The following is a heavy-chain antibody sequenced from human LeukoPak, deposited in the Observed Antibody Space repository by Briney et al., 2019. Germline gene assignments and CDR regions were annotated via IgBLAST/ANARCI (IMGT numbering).Heavy chain of an antibody. CDR2: VYYSGST. D-gene: IGHD1-26*01. Sequence: SETLSLTCTVSGGSISSDYWSWIRQAPGKGLEWIGYVYYSGSTNYNPSLKSRVTISVDTSKNQFSLKLTSVTAADTAVYYCARGVNSGYFDYCGQGTLVTVSS. CDR3: ARGVNSGYFDY. V-gene: IGHV4-59*01. CDR1: GGSISSDY. J-gene: IGHJ4*02.